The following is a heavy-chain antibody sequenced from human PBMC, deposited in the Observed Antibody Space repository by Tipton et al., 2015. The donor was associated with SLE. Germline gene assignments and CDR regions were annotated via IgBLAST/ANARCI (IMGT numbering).Heavy chain of an antibody. CDR1: GGSFSGYC. J-gene: IGHJ6*03. CDR2: IDHSGST. D-gene: IGHD4-23*01. Sequence: LRLSCAVYGGSFSGYCWSWIRQPPGKGLEWIGEIDHSGSTNYNPSLKSRVTISLDTSKNQFSLRLTSVTAADTAVYYCAGETRVVTPTDYFYYMDVWGKGTTVTVSS. CDR3: AGETRVVTPTDYFYYMDV. V-gene: IGHV4-34*01.